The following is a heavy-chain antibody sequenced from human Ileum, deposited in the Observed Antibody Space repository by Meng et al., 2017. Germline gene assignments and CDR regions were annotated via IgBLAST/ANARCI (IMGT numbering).Heavy chain of an antibody. V-gene: IGHV3-11*01. CDR1: GFTFSDSY. CDR3: VRGSPGLRGNFFDQ. J-gene: IGHJ4*02. Sequence: GESLKISCAASGFTFSDSYMNWIRQAPGKGLEWISYINSGGTIYYTDSVKGRFTISKDNAKKSLYLQMNSLRAEDTAVYYCVRGSPGLRGNFFDQWGQGTLVTVS. D-gene: IGHD3-16*01. CDR2: INSGGTI.